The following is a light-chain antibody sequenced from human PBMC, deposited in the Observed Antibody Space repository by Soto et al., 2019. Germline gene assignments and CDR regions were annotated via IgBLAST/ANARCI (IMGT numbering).Light chain of an antibody. V-gene: IGKV1-39*01. CDR2: AAS. Sequence: DIQMTQSPSSLSASVGDRVTITCRASQSISSYLNWYQQKPGKAPKLLIYAASSLQSGVPSRFSGSGARTDFTLTISSLQPEDFATYYSQQSYSTLGSFGPGTKVDIK. CDR1: QSISSY. CDR3: QQSYSTLGS. J-gene: IGKJ3*01.